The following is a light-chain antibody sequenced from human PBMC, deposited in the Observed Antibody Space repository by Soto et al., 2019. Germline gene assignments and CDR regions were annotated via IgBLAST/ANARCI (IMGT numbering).Light chain of an antibody. CDR2: GAS. CDR1: QSVSNSY. V-gene: IGKV3-20*01. Sequence: EILLTHSPGTLSLSPGERASLSCRASQSVSNSYLAWYQHKPGQAPRLLIYGASGRATGIPDRFSGSGSGTSFTLTIRRLAPEEFSVYYCQSYGSPSYTFGQGTKLEI. J-gene: IGKJ2*01. CDR3: QSYGSPSYT.